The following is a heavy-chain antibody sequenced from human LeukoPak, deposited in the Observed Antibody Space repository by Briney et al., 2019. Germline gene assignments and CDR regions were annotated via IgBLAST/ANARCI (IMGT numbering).Heavy chain of an antibody. V-gene: IGHV3-33*01. D-gene: IGHD6-19*01. Sequence: IWSDGSNKYYADSVKGRFTISRDNSKNTLYLEMNSLRVEDTAVYYCARDPPSSGRALDYWGQGIVFTVSS. CDR2: IWSDGSNK. J-gene: IGHJ4*02. CDR3: ARDPPSSGRALDY.